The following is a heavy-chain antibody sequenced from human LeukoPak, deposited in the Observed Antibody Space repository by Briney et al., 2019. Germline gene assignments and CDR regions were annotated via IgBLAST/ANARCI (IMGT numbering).Heavy chain of an antibody. Sequence: ASVKVSCKASGDTFSSYAISWVRQAPGQGLEWMGGIIPIFSTVHYAQTFQGRVTITADESTNTAYMELTSLRSDDTALYYCARGQQLVGNYYYYGMDVWGQGTTVTVSS. D-gene: IGHD6-13*01. CDR1: GDTFSSYA. V-gene: IGHV1-69*13. CDR2: IIPIFSTV. CDR3: ARGQQLVGNYYYYGMDV. J-gene: IGHJ6*02.